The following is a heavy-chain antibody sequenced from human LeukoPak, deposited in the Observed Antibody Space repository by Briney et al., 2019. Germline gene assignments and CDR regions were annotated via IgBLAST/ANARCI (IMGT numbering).Heavy chain of an antibody. J-gene: IGHJ6*03. D-gene: IGHD3-10*01. Sequence: SETLSLTCTVSGDSISGYYWSWIRQPPGKGLEWIGYISYSGSTNYNPSLKSRVTISVDTSKNQFSLKLSSVTAADTAVCYCARSMVRGVITYYYYYYMDVWGKGTTVTVSS. CDR1: GDSISGYY. CDR2: ISYSGST. CDR3: ARSMVRGVITYYYYYYMDV. V-gene: IGHV4-59*01.